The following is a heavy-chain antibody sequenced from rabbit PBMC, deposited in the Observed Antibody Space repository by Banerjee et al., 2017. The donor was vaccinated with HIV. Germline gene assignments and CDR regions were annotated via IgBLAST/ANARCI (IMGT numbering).Heavy chain of an antibody. D-gene: IGHD6-1*01. J-gene: IGHJ4*01. V-gene: IGHV1S45*01. CDR1: GFTLSSYW. CDR2: IYGGSGGGT. CDR3: ARGYIGYNYAFNL. Sequence: QEQLVESGGGLVQPEGSLTLTCKASGFTLSSYWMWWVRQAPGKGLEWIACIYGGSGGGTYYASWAKGRFTISKTSSTTVTLQMTSLTAADTATYFCARGYIGYNYAFNLWGQGNLVTVS.